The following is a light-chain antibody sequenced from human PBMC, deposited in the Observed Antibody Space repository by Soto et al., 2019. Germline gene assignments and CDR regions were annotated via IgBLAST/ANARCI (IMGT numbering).Light chain of an antibody. CDR1: SSDVGGYNY. CDR3: AAWDDSLEGVV. V-gene: IGLV2-14*01. Sequence: QSALTQPASVSGSPGQSITISCTGTSSDVGGYNYVSWYQQHPGKVPKLMICEVTNRPPGVSNRFSGSKSGNTASLTISGLRSEDEAHYYCAAWDDSLEGVVLGGGTKLTVL. CDR2: EVT. J-gene: IGLJ3*02.